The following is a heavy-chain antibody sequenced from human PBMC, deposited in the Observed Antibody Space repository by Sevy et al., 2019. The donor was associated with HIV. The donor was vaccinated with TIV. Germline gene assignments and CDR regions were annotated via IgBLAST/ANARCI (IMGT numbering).Heavy chain of an antibody. D-gene: IGHD5-18*01. Sequence: GESLKISCAASGFTFSNAWMNWVRQAPGKGLEWVGRIKSKTDGGTTDYAAPVKGRFTISRDDSKNTLYLQMKSLKTEDTAVYYCTTDGGGYNYGYSFDYWGQGTLVTVSS. J-gene: IGHJ4*02. CDR2: IKSKTDGGTT. V-gene: IGHV3-15*07. CDR3: TTDGGGYNYGYSFDY. CDR1: GFTFSNAW.